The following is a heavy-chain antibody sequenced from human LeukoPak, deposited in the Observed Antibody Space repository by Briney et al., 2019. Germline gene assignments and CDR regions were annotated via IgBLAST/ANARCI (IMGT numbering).Heavy chain of an antibody. Sequence: GGSLRLSCAASGFTFSTSWMTWVRQAPGKGLEFVANIKHDGSEKYYVDSVKGRFTISRDNAKNSLYLQMNSLRAEDTAVYYCARAVDTGIYYYYYYMDVWGKGTTVTVSS. V-gene: IGHV3-7*01. CDR1: GFTFSTSW. CDR2: IKHDGSEK. CDR3: ARAVDTGIYYYYYYMDV. D-gene: IGHD5-18*01. J-gene: IGHJ6*03.